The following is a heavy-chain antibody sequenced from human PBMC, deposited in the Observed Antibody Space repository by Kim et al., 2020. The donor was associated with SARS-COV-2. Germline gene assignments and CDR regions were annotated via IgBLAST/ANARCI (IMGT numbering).Heavy chain of an antibody. CDR1: GFTFSSYA. CDR2: ISGSGGST. J-gene: IGHJ4*02. Sequence: GGSLRLSCAASGFTFSSYAMSWVRQAPGKGLEWVSAISGSGGSTYYADSVKGRFTISRDNSKNTLYLQMNSLRAEDTAVYYCAKQGYYYDSSGYYYYFDYWGQGTLVTVSS. V-gene: IGHV3-23*01. CDR3: AKQGYYYDSSGYYYYFDY. D-gene: IGHD3-22*01.